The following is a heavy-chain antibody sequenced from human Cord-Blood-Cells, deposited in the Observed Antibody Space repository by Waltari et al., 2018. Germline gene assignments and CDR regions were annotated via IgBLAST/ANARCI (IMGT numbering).Heavy chain of an antibody. CDR1: GGSFSGYY. D-gene: IGHD2-2*01. Sequence: QVQLQQWGAGLLKPSETLSLTCAVYGGSFSGYYWSWIRQPPGKGLEWIGEINHSESTNSNPALKGRFPISVDTSKNQFSLKLSSVTAADTAVYYCARGLIVVVPAAASRSGWYFDLWGRGTLVTVSS. J-gene: IGHJ2*01. V-gene: IGHV4-34*01. CDR3: ARGLIVVVPAAASRSGWYFDL. CDR2: INHSEST.